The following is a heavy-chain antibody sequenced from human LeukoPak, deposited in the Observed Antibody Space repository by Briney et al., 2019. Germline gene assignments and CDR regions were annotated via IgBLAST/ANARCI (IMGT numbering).Heavy chain of an antibody. Sequence: SETLSLTCTVSGGSISSYYWSWIRQPAGKGLEWIGRIYTSGSTNYNPSLKSRVTMSVDTSKNQFSLKLSSVTAADTAVYYCARVPNYYDSSGYYGRDYWGQGTLVTVSS. CDR2: IYTSGST. J-gene: IGHJ4*02. V-gene: IGHV4-4*07. CDR3: ARVPNYYDSSGYYGRDY. CDR1: GGSISSYY. D-gene: IGHD3-22*01.